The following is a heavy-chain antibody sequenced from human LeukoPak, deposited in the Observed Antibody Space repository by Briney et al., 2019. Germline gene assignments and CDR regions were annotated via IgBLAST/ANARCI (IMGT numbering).Heavy chain of an antibody. D-gene: IGHD3-3*01. Sequence: PGGSLRLSCAASGFTFSSCAMSWVRQAPGKGLEWVSAISGSGGSTYYADSVKGRFTISRDNSKNTLYLQMNSLRAEDTAVYYCAKGNDFWSGYCFDYWGQGTLVTVSS. CDR1: GFTFSSCA. CDR2: ISGSGGST. V-gene: IGHV3-23*01. J-gene: IGHJ4*02. CDR3: AKGNDFWSGYCFDY.